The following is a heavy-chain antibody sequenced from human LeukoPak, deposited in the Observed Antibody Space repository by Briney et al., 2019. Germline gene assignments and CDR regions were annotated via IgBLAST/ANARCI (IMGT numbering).Heavy chain of an antibody. Sequence: ASVKVSCKASGYTFTSYGISWVRQAPGQGLEWMGWISAYNGNTNYAQKLQGRVTITRDTSASTAYMELSSLRSEDMAVYYCARDGPDQDFDYWGQGTLVTVSS. CDR2: ISAYNGNT. CDR3: ARDGPDQDFDY. CDR1: GYTFTSYG. J-gene: IGHJ4*02. V-gene: IGHV1-18*03.